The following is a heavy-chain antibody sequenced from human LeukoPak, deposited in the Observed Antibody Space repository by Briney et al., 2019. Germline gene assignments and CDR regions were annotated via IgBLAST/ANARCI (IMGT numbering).Heavy chain of an antibody. CDR1: GYTFTSYD. D-gene: IGHD3-10*01. CDR2: MNPNSGNT. V-gene: IGHV1-8*01. CDR3: ARESGLYGSGSRY. Sequence: ASVKVSCKASGYTFTSYDINWVRQATGQGLEWMGWMNPNSGNTGYAQKFQGRVTMTRATSINTAYMELSSLRSDDTAAYYCARESGLYGSGSRYWGQGTLVTVSS. J-gene: IGHJ4*02.